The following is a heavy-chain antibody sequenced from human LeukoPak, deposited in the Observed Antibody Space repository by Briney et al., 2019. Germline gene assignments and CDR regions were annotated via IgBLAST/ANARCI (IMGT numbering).Heavy chain of an antibody. V-gene: IGHV3-74*01. CDR2: INSDGSST. CDR3: ARGFSGYDY. Sequence: PGGAPRLSCAAPGFTFSSYWMHLGRPAPGKGLVWVSRINSDGSSTSYADSVKGRVTISRDNAKNTLYLQMNSLRAEDTAVYYCARGFSGYDYWGQGTLVTVSS. J-gene: IGHJ4*02. CDR1: GFTFSSYW. D-gene: IGHD5-12*01.